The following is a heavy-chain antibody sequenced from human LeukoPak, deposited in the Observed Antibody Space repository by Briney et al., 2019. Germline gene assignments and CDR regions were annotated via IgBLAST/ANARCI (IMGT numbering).Heavy chain of an antibody. CDR2: ISSSGSTI. J-gene: IGHJ6*03. CDR3: ARFQQLSYYYYYMDV. V-gene: IGHV3-48*03. CDR1: GFTFSSYE. Sequence: PGGSLRLSCAASGFTFSSYEMNWVRQAPGKGLEWVSYISSSGSTIYYADSVKGRFTISRDNAKNSLYLQMNSLRAEDTAVYYCARFQQLSYYYYYMDVWGKGTTVTVSS. D-gene: IGHD6-13*01.